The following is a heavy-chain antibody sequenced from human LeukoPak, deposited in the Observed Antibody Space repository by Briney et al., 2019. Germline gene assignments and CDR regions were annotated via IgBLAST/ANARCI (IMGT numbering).Heavy chain of an antibody. CDR2: IDWDDDK. CDR3: ARTKPAGPDAFDI. Sequence: SGPTLVNPTQTLTLTCTFSGFSLSTSGMRVSWIRQLPGKALEWLARIDWDDDKFYSTSLKTRLTISKDTSKNQVVLTMTNMDPVDTATYYCARTKPAGPDAFDIWGQGTMVTVSS. V-gene: IGHV2-70*04. CDR1: GFSLSTSGMR. J-gene: IGHJ3*02. D-gene: IGHD6-13*01.